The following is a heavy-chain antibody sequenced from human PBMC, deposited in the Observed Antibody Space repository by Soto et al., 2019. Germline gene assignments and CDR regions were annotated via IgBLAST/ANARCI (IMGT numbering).Heavy chain of an antibody. CDR2: IYPSDSDT. D-gene: IGHD3-3*01. V-gene: IGHV5-51*01. CDR1: GYNFAGYW. Sequence: GESLKISCNGSGYNFAGYWIAWVRQMPGKGLELMGIIYPSDSDTRYRPSFQGQVTISADKSISSAYLQWSSLRASDTAMYYCARGGVSTRTFDYWGQGTQVTVYS. J-gene: IGHJ4*02. CDR3: ARGGVSTRTFDY.